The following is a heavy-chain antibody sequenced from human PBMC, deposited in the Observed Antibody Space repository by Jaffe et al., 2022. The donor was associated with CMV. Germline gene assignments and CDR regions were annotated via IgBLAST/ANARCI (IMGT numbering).Heavy chain of an antibody. J-gene: IGHJ5*02. D-gene: IGHD3-22*01. CDR2: INHSGST. CDR1: GGSFSGYY. Sequence: QVQLQQWGAGLLKPSETLSLTCAVYGGSFSGYYWSWIRQPPGKGLEWIGEINHSGSTNYNPSLKSRVTISVDTSKNQFSLKLSSVTAADTAVYYCARGSYYYDSSGYYFRARRAIFFDPWGQGTLVTVSS. CDR3: ARGSYYYDSSGYYFRARRAIFFDP. V-gene: IGHV4-34*01.